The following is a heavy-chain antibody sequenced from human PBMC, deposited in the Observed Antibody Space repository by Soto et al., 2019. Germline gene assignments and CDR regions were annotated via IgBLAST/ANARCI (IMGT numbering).Heavy chain of an antibody. J-gene: IGHJ4*02. V-gene: IGHV3-30*04. D-gene: IGHD6-6*01. Sequence: GGSLRLSCAASGFTFSSYAMHWVRQAPGKGLEWVAVISYDGSNKYYADSVKGRFTISRDNSKNTLYLQMNSLRAEDTAVYYCARASAEGQYSSSSPDYWGQGTLVTVSS. CDR3: ARASAEGQYSSSSPDY. CDR1: GFTFSSYA. CDR2: ISYDGSNK.